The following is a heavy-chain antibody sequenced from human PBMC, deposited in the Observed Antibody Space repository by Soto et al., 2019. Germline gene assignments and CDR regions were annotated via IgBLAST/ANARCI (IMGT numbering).Heavy chain of an antibody. J-gene: IGHJ6*02. Sequence: QVQLVESGGGVVQPGRSLRLSCAASGFTFSSYGMHWVRQAPGKGLEWVAVIWYDGSNKYYADSVKGRFTISRDNSKNTLYLKMTSLRAEDTAVYYCAREAGTTRYYGMDVWGQGTTVTVSS. CDR2: IWYDGSNK. D-gene: IGHD1-7*01. CDR1: GFTFSSYG. V-gene: IGHV3-33*01. CDR3: AREAGTTRYYGMDV.